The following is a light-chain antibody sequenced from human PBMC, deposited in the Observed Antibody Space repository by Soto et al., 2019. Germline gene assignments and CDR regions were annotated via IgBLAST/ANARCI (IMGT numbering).Light chain of an antibody. J-gene: IGKJ1*01. V-gene: IGKV3-15*01. CDR2: AAS. CDR3: QQYNDWPLT. Sequence: TQSPATLSVSPGDTATLSCRASQRLGSYLAWYQQKPGQAPRLLIFAASTRATGVPARFSGSGSATEFSLTISSLQSEDFAVYFCQQYNDWPLTFGQGTKVEI. CDR1: QRLGSY.